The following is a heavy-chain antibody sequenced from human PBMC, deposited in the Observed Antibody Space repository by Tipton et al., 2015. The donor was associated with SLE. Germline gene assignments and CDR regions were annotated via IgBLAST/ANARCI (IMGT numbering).Heavy chain of an antibody. V-gene: IGHV4-31*03. CDR3: ARDRVPAIISQSGYMDV. D-gene: IGHD2-2*01. Sequence: LRLSCTVSDGYINNNDWFWAWIRQRPGKGLEWIGYIYHSGATYYNLSLKNRVTISIDTSKNQFSLRLTSVTAADTAVYFCARDRVPAIISQSGYMDVWGNGTTVSVSS. CDR1: DGYINNNDWF. J-gene: IGHJ6*03. CDR2: IYHSGAT.